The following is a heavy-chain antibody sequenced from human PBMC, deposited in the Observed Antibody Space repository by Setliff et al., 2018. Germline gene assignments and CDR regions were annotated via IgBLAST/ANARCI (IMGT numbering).Heavy chain of an antibody. CDR1: GYSFTNYW. V-gene: IGHV5-51*01. D-gene: IGHD3-22*01. CDR2: IFPRDSII. Sequence: PGESLKISCQGSGYSFTNYWIAWVRQMPGKGLEWMGAIFPRDSIIRYSPSFQGLVTISADKSLSTAYLQWGNLGASDTAMFYCARRPYYYDDSGSGNAFDLWGQGTMVTGS. J-gene: IGHJ3*01. CDR3: ARRPYYYDDSGSGNAFDL.